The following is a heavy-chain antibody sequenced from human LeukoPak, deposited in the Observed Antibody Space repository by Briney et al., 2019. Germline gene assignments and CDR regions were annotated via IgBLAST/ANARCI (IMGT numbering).Heavy chain of an antibody. CDR3: ARDGSSGCLDY. J-gene: IGHJ4*02. CDR1: GYTFAGYY. D-gene: IGHD6-19*01. CDR2: INPNSGGT. V-gene: IGHV1-2*06. Sequence: ASVKVSCKASGYTFAGYYMHWVRQAPGQGLEWMGRINPNSGGTNYAQKFQGRVTITADESTSTAYMELSSLRSEDTAVYYCARDGSSGCLDYWGQGTLVTVSS.